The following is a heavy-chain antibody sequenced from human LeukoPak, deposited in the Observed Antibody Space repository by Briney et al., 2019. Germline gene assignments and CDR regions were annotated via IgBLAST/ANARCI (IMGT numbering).Heavy chain of an antibody. CDR2: ISSSSSYI. CDR1: GFAFTDYA. CDR3: ARDIGSITLNWFDP. V-gene: IGHV3-21*01. J-gene: IGHJ5*02. Sequence: AGGSLRLSCAASGFAFTDYAISWVRQAPGKGLEWVSSISSSSSYIYYADSVKGRFTISRDNAKNSLYLQMNSLRAEDTAVYYCARDIGSITLNWFDPWGQGTLVTVSS. D-gene: IGHD1-20*01.